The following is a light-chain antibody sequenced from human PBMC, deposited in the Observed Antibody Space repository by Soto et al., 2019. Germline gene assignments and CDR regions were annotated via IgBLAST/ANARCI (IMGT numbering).Light chain of an antibody. V-gene: IGKV3-20*01. CDR2: AAS. Sequence: EIVLTQSPGTLSLSPGERATLSCRAGQSVNSAHLGWYQQRPGQPPRLLIYAASRRATGTPDRFSGGGTGTDFTLTISRLEPEDSAVYYCQHYDSSPPYTFGQGTKLEIK. CDR1: QSVNSAH. J-gene: IGKJ2*01. CDR3: QHYDSSPPYT.